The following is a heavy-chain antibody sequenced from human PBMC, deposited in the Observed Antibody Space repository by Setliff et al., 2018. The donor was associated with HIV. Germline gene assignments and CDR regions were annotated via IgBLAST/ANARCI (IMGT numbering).Heavy chain of an antibody. CDR3: ARQITSVTPEMLVVNDAFDV. V-gene: IGHV4-59*01. CDR2: IFDSENN. CDR1: GDPITHYY. J-gene: IGHJ3*01. Sequence: PSETLSLTCSVSGDPITHYYWNWIRQPPGKGLEWIGNIFDSENNNYNPSLKSRVSMSVDTSKNQFSLRLTSVTAADTAVYYCARQITSVTPEMLVVNDAFDVWGQGKMVTVSS. D-gene: IGHD4-17*01.